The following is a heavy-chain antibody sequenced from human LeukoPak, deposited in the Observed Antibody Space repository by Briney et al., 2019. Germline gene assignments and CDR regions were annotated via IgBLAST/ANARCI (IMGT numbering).Heavy chain of an antibody. D-gene: IGHD5-18*01. CDR1: GYTFTTYA. Sequence: ASVKVSCKASGYTFTTYAMNWVRQAPGQGLEWMGWINTNTGTPTYAQGFTGRFVFSLDTSVSTAYLQISSLKTEDTAVYYCAREQGYTYADDAFDIWGQGTMVTVSS. V-gene: IGHV7-4-1*02. CDR2: INTNTGTP. CDR3: AREQGYTYADDAFDI. J-gene: IGHJ3*02.